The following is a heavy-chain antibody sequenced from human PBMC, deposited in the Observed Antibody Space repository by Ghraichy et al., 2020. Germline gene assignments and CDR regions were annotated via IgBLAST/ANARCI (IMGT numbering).Heavy chain of an antibody. J-gene: IGHJ4*02. CDR2: IYYSGST. D-gene: IGHD3-9*01. V-gene: IGHV4-31*01. CDR1: GGSISSGGYY. Sequence: SETLSLTCTVSGGSISSGGYYWSWIRQHPGKGLEWIGYIYYSGSTYYNPSFKSLVTISVDTSQNQFSLKLSSVTAADTAMYYCARGGGVTGSFDYWGQGTLVTVSS. CDR3: ARGGGVTGSFDY.